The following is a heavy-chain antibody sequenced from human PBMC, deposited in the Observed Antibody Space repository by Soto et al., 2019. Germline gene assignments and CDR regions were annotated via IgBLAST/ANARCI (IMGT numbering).Heavy chain of an antibody. J-gene: IGHJ4*02. CDR1: GFPFTSYG. CDR2: ISYDGSDK. D-gene: IGHD3-10*01. V-gene: IGHV3-30*03. Sequence: QVQLVESGGGVVQPGRSLRLSCAASGFPFTSYGMHWVREGPDKGLEWVAIISYDGSDKYYADSVKGRFTISRDNSKNTLYLLMNSLSPEDTALYYCVGGQYYFDYRGQGTRVIVSS. CDR3: VGGQYYFDY.